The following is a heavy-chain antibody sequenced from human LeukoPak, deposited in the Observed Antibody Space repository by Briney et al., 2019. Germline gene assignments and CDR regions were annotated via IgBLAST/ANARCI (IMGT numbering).Heavy chain of an antibody. CDR2: ISSSGSTI. V-gene: IGHV3-11*04. CDR3: ARDRGYYYDSSGYYYVSDAFDI. CDR1: GFTFSDYY. D-gene: IGHD3-22*01. J-gene: IGHJ3*02. Sequence: GGSLRLSCAASGFTFSDYYMSWIRQAPGKGLEWVSYISSSGSTIYYADSVKGRFTISRDNAKNSLYLQMNSLRAEDTAVYYCARDRGYYYDSSGYYYVSDAFDIWGQGTMVTVSS.